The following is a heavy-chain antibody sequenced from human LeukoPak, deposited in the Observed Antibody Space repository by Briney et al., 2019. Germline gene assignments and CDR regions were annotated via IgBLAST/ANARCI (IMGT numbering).Heavy chain of an antibody. Sequence: GGSLRLSCAASGFTFSSYGMHWVRQAPGKGLEWVAVISYDGSNKYYADSVKGRFTISRDNSKNTLYLQMNSLRAEDTAVYYCAKGEMATYYFDYWGQRTLVTVSS. D-gene: IGHD5-24*01. CDR2: ISYDGSNK. V-gene: IGHV3-30*18. J-gene: IGHJ4*02. CDR3: AKGEMATYYFDY. CDR1: GFTFSSYG.